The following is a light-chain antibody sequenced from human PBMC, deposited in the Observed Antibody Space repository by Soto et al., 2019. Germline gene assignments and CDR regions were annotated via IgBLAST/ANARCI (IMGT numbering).Light chain of an antibody. J-gene: IGKJ1*01. CDR2: AAS. V-gene: IGKV1-27*01. CDR1: RDITGY. CDR3: QNHDIASWT. Sequence: DIQMTQSPSSLSASVGDRATITCRASRDITGYLAWYQQKPGQVPKLLMSAASTLQSGVPSRFTASGSGTDFTLTVTALQPEDFATDDCQNHDIASWTFGKGTKVQF.